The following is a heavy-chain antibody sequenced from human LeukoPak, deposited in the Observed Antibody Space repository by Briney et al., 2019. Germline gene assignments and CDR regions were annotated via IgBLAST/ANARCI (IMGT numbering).Heavy chain of an antibody. D-gene: IGHD3-10*01. CDR1: GGSISSYY. Sequence: SETLSLTCTVSGGSISSYYWSWIRQPPGKGLEWIGYIYYSGSINYNPSLKSRVTISVDTSKNQFSLKLSSVTAADTAVYYCASGNYYGSGSYYSGAFDIWGQGTMATVSS. CDR2: IYYSGSI. V-gene: IGHV4-59*08. J-gene: IGHJ3*02. CDR3: ASGNYYGSGSYYSGAFDI.